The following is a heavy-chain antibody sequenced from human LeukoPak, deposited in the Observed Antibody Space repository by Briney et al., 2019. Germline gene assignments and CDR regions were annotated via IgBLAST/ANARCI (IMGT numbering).Heavy chain of an antibody. Sequence: GGSLKLSCAASGFDFSGFYVHWVRQASGRGLEWVGLIRNKPNSYTTVYAASVKGRFTISRDDSKTTLYLQMNSLKTEDTAVYYCTTSNYGDFDYWGQGTLVTVSS. V-gene: IGHV3-73*01. CDR3: TTSNYGDFDY. D-gene: IGHD4-17*01. CDR2: IRNKPNSYTT. CDR1: GFDFSGFY. J-gene: IGHJ4*02.